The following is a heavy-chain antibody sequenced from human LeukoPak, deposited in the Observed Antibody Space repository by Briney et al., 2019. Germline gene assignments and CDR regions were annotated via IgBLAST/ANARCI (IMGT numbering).Heavy chain of an antibody. V-gene: IGHV3-21*01. Sequence: GGSLRLSCAASGFTFSSYSMNWVRQAPGKGLEWVSSISSSSSYIYYADSVKGRFTISRDNAKNSLYLQMNSLRAEDTAVYYCARDCGWVCSSRWSIYYYYYMDVWGKGTTVTISS. CDR2: ISSSSSYI. CDR1: GFTFSSYS. J-gene: IGHJ6*03. D-gene: IGHD6-13*01. CDR3: ARDCGWVCSSRWSIYYYYYMDV.